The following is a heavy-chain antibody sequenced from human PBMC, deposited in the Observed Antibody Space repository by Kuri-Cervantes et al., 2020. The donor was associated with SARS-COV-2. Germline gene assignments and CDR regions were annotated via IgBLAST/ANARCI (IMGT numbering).Heavy chain of an antibody. D-gene: IGHD4-17*01. CDR3: ARDLYGDYVGAFDI. J-gene: IGHJ3*02. CDR1: GYTFTSYA. V-gene: IGHV7-4-1*02. Sequence: ASVKVSCKASGYTFTSYAMNWVRQAPGQGLEWMGWINTNTGNPTYAQGFTGRFVFSLDTSVSTAYLQISSLKAEDIAVYYCARDLYGDYVGAFDIWGQGTMVTVSS. CDR2: INTNTGNP.